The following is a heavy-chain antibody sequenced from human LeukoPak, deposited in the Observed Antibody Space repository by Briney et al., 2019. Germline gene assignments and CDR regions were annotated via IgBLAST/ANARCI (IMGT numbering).Heavy chain of an antibody. V-gene: IGHV3-23*01. CDR1: GFTFISYA. J-gene: IGHJ4*02. Sequence: GGSLRLSGVASGFTFISYAMSWVRQAPGKGLEWVSGISGSGGSTYYADSVKGRFTISRDNSKNTLYLQMNSLRAEDTAVYYCVSPGSVWGQGTLVTVSS. CDR3: VSPGSV. D-gene: IGHD3-10*01. CDR2: ISGSGGST.